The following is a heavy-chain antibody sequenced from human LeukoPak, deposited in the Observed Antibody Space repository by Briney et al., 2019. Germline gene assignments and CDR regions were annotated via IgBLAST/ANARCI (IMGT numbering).Heavy chain of an antibody. D-gene: IGHD2-15*01. CDR1: GYTFTAFY. Sequence: ASVKVSCKASGYTFTAFYIHWVRQAPGQGLEWMGWINPNSGDTNYAQKFQGRVTMTRDTSITTAYMELSDLTSDDTAIYYCARDLPLCSDGNCYYYYYYMDVWGKGTTVTVSS. CDR3: ARDLPLCSDGNCYYYYYYMDV. V-gene: IGHV1-2*02. J-gene: IGHJ6*03. CDR2: INPNSGDT.